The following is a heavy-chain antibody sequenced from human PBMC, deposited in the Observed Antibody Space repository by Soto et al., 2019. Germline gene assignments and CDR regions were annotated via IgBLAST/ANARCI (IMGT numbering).Heavy chain of an antibody. D-gene: IGHD2-8*01. CDR3: ATRPPGRTLYGVFDY. CDR1: GGSISSYY. V-gene: IGHV4-59*01. Sequence: QVQLQESGPGLVKPSETLALPCTVSGGSISSYYWSWIRQSPGKGPDWMGYVYDSGTTNYNPSLASRVTMSIDTSKNQFSRKLNAGTAADTAVYYCATRPPGRTLYGVFDYWSQGTLVTVSS. CDR2: VYDSGTT. J-gene: IGHJ4*02.